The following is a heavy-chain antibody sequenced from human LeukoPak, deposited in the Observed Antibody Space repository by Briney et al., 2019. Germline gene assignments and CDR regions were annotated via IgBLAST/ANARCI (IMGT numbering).Heavy chain of an antibody. CDR2: IYYSGST. CDR3: ARGRSSMVRGYYYYYMDV. V-gene: IGHV4-59*01. Sequence: SETLSLTCTVSGGSISSYYWSWIRQPPGKGLEWIGDIYYSGSTNYNPSLKSRVTISVDTSKNQFSLELSSVTAADTAVYYCARGRSSMVRGYYYYYMDVWGKGTTVTVSS. D-gene: IGHD3-10*01. CDR1: GGSISSYY. J-gene: IGHJ6*03.